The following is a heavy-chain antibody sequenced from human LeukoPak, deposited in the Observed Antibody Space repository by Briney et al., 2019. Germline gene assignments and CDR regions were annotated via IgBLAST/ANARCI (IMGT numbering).Heavy chain of an antibody. D-gene: IGHD6-13*01. Sequence: GGSLRLSCAASGFTFSSYAMHWVRQAPGKGLEWVAVISYDGGNKYYADSVKGRFTISRDNSKNTLYLQMNSLRAEDTAVYYCARGGQRSSSWYPDYYYYGMDVWGQGTTVTVSS. CDR1: GFTFSSYA. V-gene: IGHV3-30-3*01. J-gene: IGHJ6*02. CDR3: ARGGQRSSSWYPDYYYYGMDV. CDR2: ISYDGGNK.